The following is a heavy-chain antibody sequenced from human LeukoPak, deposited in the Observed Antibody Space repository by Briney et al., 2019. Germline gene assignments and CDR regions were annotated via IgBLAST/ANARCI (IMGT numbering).Heavy chain of an antibody. V-gene: IGHV4-39*01. CDR2: IYYSGNT. Sequence: SETLSLTCTVSGGSISSTTYFWAWVRQPPGKGLEWIGNIYYSGNTYYNPSLKSRLTISVHTSKNQFSLKLRSVSAADTAVYYCARDYGDFSFDYWGQGTLFTVSS. J-gene: IGHJ4*02. D-gene: IGHD4-17*01. CDR3: ARDYGDFSFDY. CDR1: GGSISSTTYF.